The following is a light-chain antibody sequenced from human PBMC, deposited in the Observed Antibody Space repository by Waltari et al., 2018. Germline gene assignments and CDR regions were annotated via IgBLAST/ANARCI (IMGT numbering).Light chain of an antibody. CDR3: QQGNTFPPT. V-gene: IGKV1-12*01. J-gene: IGKJ1*01. Sequence: EIQMTQSPSSVSASVGDRVTITCRATQEMNSALAWYQQKPGQAPNPLIYAVSSLQSGVPSRFSGSGSVTHFTLTISSLQPEDVATYYCQQGNTFPPTFGLGTRVQI. CDR1: QEMNSA. CDR2: AVS.